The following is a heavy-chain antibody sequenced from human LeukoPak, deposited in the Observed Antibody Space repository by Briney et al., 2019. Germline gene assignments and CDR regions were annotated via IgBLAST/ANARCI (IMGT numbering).Heavy chain of an antibody. J-gene: IGHJ5*02. CDR1: GYAFTGYY. CDR3: AREVSGSSSSATVVLGNWFDP. CDR2: INPNSGGT. Sequence: ASVKVSCKASGYAFTGYYMHWVRQAPGQGLEWMGRINPNSGGTNYAQKFQGRVTMTRDTSTSTVYMELSSLRSEDTAVYYCAREVSGSSSSATVVLGNWFDPWGQGTLVTVSS. D-gene: IGHD6-6*01. V-gene: IGHV1-2*06.